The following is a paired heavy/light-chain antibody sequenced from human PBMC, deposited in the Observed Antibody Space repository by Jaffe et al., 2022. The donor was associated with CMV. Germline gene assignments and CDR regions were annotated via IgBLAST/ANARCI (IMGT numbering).Light chain of an antibody. CDR1: SSDVGSYNL. CDR2: EVN. J-gene: IGLJ2*01. V-gene: IGLV2-23*02. CDR3: CSYAGSVTFV. Sequence: QSALTQPASVSGSPGQSITISCTGTSSDVGSYNLVSWYQQHPGKAPKLIIYEVNKRPSGLSNRFSGSKSGNTASLTISGLQAEDEADYYCCSYAGSVTFVFGGGTKLTVL.
Heavy chain of an antibody. CDR1: GFTVSSNY. V-gene: IGHV3-53*02. Sequence: EVQLVETGGGLIQPGGSLRLSCAASGFTVSSNYMTWVRQAPGKGLEWVSIFYRLGSAYYADSVRGRFSISRDNSKNTVYLQMNSLRAEDTAVYYCARGPSDDNGNYYYYMDVWGKGTTVAVSS. CDR2: FYRLGSA. CDR3: ARGPSDDNGNYYYYMDV. D-gene: IGHD4-17*01. J-gene: IGHJ6*03.